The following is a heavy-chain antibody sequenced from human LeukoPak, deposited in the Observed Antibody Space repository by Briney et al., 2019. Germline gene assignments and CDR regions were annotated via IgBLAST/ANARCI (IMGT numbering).Heavy chain of an antibody. V-gene: IGHV4-4*02. CDR1: GASISCSYW. Sequence: SGTLSLTCAVSGASISCSYWWSWARQPPGKGLEWIWEIHLSGSTKYNPALKSRVTITVDKSKNQFSLKLRSVTAAATAVYYCAPSPCSGDSCYRFDFWGQGTQVTVSS. J-gene: IGHJ4*02. D-gene: IGHD2-15*01. CDR2: IHLSGST. CDR3: APSPCSGDSCYRFDF.